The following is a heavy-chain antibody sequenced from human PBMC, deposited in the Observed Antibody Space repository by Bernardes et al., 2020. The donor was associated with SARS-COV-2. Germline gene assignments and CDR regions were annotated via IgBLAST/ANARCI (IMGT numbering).Heavy chain of an antibody. CDR3: ARDLVVDPTYYFDY. Sequence: ASVKVSCKASGYTFTGYYMHWVRQAPGQGLEWMGWINPNSGGTNYAQKFQGRVTMTRDTSISTAYMELSRLRSDDTAVYYCARDLVVDPTYYFDYWGQGTLVTVSS. J-gene: IGHJ4*02. CDR2: INPNSGGT. D-gene: IGHD2-15*01. V-gene: IGHV1-2*02. CDR1: GYTFTGYY.